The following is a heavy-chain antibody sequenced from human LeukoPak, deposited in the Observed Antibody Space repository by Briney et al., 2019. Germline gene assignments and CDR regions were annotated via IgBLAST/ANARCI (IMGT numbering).Heavy chain of an antibody. J-gene: IGHJ4*02. D-gene: IGHD3-10*01. Sequence: SETLSLTCAVYGGSFSGYYWSWIRQPPGKGLEWIGEINHSGSTNYNPSLKSRVTISVDTSKNQFSLKLSSVTAADTAVYYCARRGGSGRSFDFWGQGTLVTVSS. CDR3: ARRGGSGRSFDF. V-gene: IGHV4-34*01. CDR2: INHSGST. CDR1: GGSFSGYY.